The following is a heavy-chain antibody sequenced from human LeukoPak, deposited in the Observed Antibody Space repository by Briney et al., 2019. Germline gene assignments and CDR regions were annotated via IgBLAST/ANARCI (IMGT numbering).Heavy chain of an antibody. CDR3: ANSAGQLWFFLDY. V-gene: IGHV3-23*01. Sequence: PGGSLRLSCAASGFTFSSYAMSWVRQAPGKGLEWVSAISGSGGSTYYADSVKGRFTISRDNSKNTLYMQMNSLRAEDTAVYYCANSAGQLWFFLDYWGQGTLVTVSS. J-gene: IGHJ4*02. D-gene: IGHD5-18*01. CDR1: GFTFSSYA. CDR2: ISGSGGST.